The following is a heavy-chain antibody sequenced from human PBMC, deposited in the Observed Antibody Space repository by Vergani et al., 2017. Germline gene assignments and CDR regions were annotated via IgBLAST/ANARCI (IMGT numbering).Heavy chain of an antibody. D-gene: IGHD2-2*01. CDR3: ARREAXCSSTSCYPNAFDI. CDR2: IYPGDSDT. CDR1: GYSFTSYW. V-gene: IGHV5-51*03. Sequence: EVQLVQSGAEVKKPGESVKISCKGSGYSFTSYWIGWVRQMPGKGLEWMGIIYPGDSDTRYSPSFQGQVTISADKSISTAYLQWSSLKASDTAMYYCARREAXCSSTSCYPNAFDIWGQGTMVTVSS. J-gene: IGHJ3*02.